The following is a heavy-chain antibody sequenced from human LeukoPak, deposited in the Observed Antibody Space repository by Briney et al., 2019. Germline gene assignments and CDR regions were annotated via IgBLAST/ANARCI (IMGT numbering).Heavy chain of an antibody. J-gene: IGHJ4*02. D-gene: IGHD6-13*01. V-gene: IGHV1-69*05. Sequence: ASVKVSCKASGGTFSSYAISWVPQAPGQGLEWMGRIISIFGTANYAQKFQGRVTITTDESTSTAYMELSSLRSEDTAVYYCAGGIAAAGTDYWGQGTLVTVSS. CDR3: AGGIAAAGTDY. CDR2: IISIFGTA. CDR1: GGTFSSYA.